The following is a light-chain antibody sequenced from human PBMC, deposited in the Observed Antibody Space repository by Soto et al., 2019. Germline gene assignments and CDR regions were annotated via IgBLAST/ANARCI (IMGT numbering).Light chain of an antibody. J-gene: IGKJ1*01. V-gene: IGKV1-13*02. CDR1: QGISSA. Sequence: IQMTQSPSTLSASVGDRVTITCRASQGISSALAWYQQKPGKAPKLLIYDASSLESGVPSRFSGIGPGTEFTLTISSLQPDDFATYYCQQYNSYSWTFGQGTKVAIK. CDR3: QQYNSYSWT. CDR2: DAS.